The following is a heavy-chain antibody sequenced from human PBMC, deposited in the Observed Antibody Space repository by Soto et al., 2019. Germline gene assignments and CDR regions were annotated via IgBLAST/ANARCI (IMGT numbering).Heavy chain of an antibody. D-gene: IGHD6-13*01. J-gene: IGHJ4*02. V-gene: IGHV4-59*01. CDR2: IYYSGST. CDR1: GGSISSYY. Sequence: SETLSLTCTVSGGSISSYYWSWIRQPPGKGLEWIGYIYYSGSTNYNPSLKSRVTISVDTSKNQLSLKLSSVTAADTAVYYCARRYGTVFDFWGQGTLVTVSS. CDR3: ARRYGTVFDF.